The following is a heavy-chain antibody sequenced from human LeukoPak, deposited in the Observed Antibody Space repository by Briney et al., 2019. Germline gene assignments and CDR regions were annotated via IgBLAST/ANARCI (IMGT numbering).Heavy chain of an antibody. D-gene: IGHD6-19*01. CDR2: IYYSGST. CDR3: ARDGWRWFDP. Sequence: SETLSLTCTVSGGSISSYYWSWIRQPPGKGLGWIGYIYYSGSTNYNPSLKSRVTISVDTSKNQFSLKLSSVTAADTAVYYCARDGWRWFDPWGQGTLVTVSS. J-gene: IGHJ5*02. CDR1: GGSISSYY. V-gene: IGHV4-59*12.